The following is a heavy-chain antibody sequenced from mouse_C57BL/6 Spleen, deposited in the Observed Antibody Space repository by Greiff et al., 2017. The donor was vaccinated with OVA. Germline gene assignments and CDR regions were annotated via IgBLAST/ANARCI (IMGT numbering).Heavy chain of an antibody. J-gene: IGHJ3*01. CDR2: IHPNSGST. CDR3: AKYGNYEDWFAY. D-gene: IGHD2-1*01. CDR1: GYTFTSYW. Sequence: QVQLQQPGAELVKPGASVKLSCKASGYTFTSYWMHWVKQRPGQGLEWIGMIHPNSGSTNYNEKFKSKATLTVDKSSSTAYMQLSSLTSEDSAVYYCAKYGNYEDWFAYWGQGTLVTVSA. V-gene: IGHV1-64*01.